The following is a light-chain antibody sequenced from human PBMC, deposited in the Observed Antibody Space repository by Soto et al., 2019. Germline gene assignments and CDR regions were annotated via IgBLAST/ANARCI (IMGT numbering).Light chain of an antibody. CDR3: QQYNNWFWT. Sequence: EIVMTQSPSTLSVSPGERASLSCRASQSVSSNLAWYQQKPGQAPRLLIYGASTRATGIPARFSGSGSGTEFTLTISSLQSEDFAAYYCQQYNNWFWTFGQGTKVDIK. CDR2: GAS. J-gene: IGKJ1*01. V-gene: IGKV3-15*01. CDR1: QSVSSN.